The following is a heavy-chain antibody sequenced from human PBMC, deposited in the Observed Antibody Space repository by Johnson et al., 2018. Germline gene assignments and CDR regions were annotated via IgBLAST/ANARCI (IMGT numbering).Heavy chain of an antibody. D-gene: IGHD6-19*01. CDR1: GFTFSSYS. Sequence: EVQLLETGGGLVKPGGSLRLSCAASGFTFSSYSMNWVRQAPGKGLEWVSSISSSSSYIYYADSVKGRFTISRDNAKNALYLQMNSLRAEYTAVYYCARDLENSSGPANDAFDIWGQGTMGTVSS. CDR2: ISSSSSYI. J-gene: IGHJ3*02. CDR3: ARDLENSSGPANDAFDI. V-gene: IGHV3-21*01.